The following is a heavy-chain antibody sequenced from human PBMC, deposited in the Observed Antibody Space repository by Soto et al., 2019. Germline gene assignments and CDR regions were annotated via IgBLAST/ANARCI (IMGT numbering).Heavy chain of an antibody. Sequence: ASVKVSCKASGYTFTSYAISWVRQAPGQGLEWMGWINAYNGHTNYAQKLQGRVTMTTDTSTSTAYMELRSLRSDDTAMYYCARDRGSWYYFDYWGQGTLVNVSS. V-gene: IGHV1-18*01. J-gene: IGHJ4*02. CDR1: GYTFTSYA. CDR2: INAYNGHT. D-gene: IGHD6-13*01. CDR3: ARDRGSWYYFDY.